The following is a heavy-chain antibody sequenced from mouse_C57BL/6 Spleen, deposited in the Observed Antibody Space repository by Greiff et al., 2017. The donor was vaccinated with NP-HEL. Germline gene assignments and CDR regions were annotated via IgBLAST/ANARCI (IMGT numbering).Heavy chain of an antibody. CDR3: TRYGHYAMDY. J-gene: IGHJ4*01. CDR2: IDPETGGT. Sequence: QVQLKQSGAELVRPGASVTLSCKASGYTFTDYEMHWVKQTPVHGLEWIGAIDPETGGTAYNQKFKGKAILTADKSSSTAYMELRSLTSEDSAVYYCTRYGHYAMDYWGQGTSVTVSS. D-gene: IGHD1-1*01. V-gene: IGHV1-15*01. CDR1: GYTFTDYE.